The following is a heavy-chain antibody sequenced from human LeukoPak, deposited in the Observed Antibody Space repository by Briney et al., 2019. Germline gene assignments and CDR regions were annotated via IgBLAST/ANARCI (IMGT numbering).Heavy chain of an antibody. CDR3: ARITLGLYYFDY. CDR1: GGSISSTNW. Sequence: SETLSLTCAVSGGSISSTNWWSWVRQPPGKGLEWIGEIYHSGSTNYNPSLKSRVIISVDKSKNQFSLKLSSVTAANTAVYYCARITLGLYYFDYWGQGTLVTVSS. V-gene: IGHV4-4*02. D-gene: IGHD3-10*01. J-gene: IGHJ4*02. CDR2: IYHSGST.